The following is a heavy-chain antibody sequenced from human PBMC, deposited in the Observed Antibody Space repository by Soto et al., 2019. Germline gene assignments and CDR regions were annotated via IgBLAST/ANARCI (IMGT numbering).Heavy chain of an antibody. CDR1: GFTFSNYW. CDR3: ARGLFLDY. CDR2: INEDESNT. D-gene: IGHD3-3*01. J-gene: IGHJ4*02. Sequence: EVQLVESGGGLVQPGGSLRLSCATSGFTFSNYWMHWVRQAPGKGPVWVSRINEDESNTNYADSVKGRFTISRDNAKNTLYLQMNSLRAEGTAVYYCARGLFLDYWGQGTRVTVSS. V-gene: IGHV3-74*01.